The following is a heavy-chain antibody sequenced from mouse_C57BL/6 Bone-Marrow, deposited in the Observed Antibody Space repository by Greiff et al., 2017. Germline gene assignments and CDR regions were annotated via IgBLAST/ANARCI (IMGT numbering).Heavy chain of an antibody. J-gene: IGHJ2*01. CDR1: GYAFTNYL. V-gene: IGHV1-54*01. Sequence: VQLQQSGAELVRPGTSVKVSCKASGYAFTNYLIEWVKQRPGQGLEWIGVINPGSGGTNYNEKFKGKATLTADKSSSTAYMQLSSLTSEDSAVYFCARPYYGNPFYYWGQGTTLTVSS. CDR2: INPGSGGT. D-gene: IGHD2-10*01. CDR3: ARPYYGNPFYY.